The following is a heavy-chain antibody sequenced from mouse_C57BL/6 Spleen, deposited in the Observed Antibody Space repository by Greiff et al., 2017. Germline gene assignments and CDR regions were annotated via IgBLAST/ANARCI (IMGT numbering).Heavy chain of an antibody. CDR3: AIADGRDAMDY. Sequence: VQLQQPGAELVKPGASVKVSCKASGYTFTSYWMHWVKQRPGQGLEWIGRIHPSDSATNYNQKFKGKATLTVDKSSSTAYMQLSSLTSEDSAVYYCAIADGRDAMDYWGQGTSVTVSS. V-gene: IGHV1-74*01. CDR2: IHPSDSAT. CDR1: GYTFTSYW. D-gene: IGHD1-1*01. J-gene: IGHJ4*01.